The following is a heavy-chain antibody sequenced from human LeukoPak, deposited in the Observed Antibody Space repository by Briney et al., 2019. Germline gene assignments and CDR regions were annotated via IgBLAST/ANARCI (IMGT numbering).Heavy chain of an antibody. D-gene: IGHD3-3*01. V-gene: IGHV4-39*07. Sequence: PSETLSLTCTVSGGSISSSSYYWGWIRQPPGKGLEWIGSIYYSGSTYYNPSLKSRVTISVDTSKNQFSLKLSSVTAADTAVYYCARDCSRFLEWCWFDPWGQGTLVTVSS. CDR1: GGSISSSSYY. CDR3: ARDCSRFLEWCWFDP. J-gene: IGHJ5*02. CDR2: IYYSGST.